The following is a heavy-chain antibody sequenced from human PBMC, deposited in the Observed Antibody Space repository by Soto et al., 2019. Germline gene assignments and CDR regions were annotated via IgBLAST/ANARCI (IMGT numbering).Heavy chain of an antibody. CDR3: ARDPGYSYADY. CDR2: INVGNGNT. J-gene: IGHJ4*02. D-gene: IGHD5-18*01. V-gene: IGHV1-3*01. CDR1: GYTYISYS. Sequence: ASVKVSCKASGYTYISYSMHWVRQAPGQRLEWMGWINVGNGNTKYSQKFQGRVTITRDTSASTAYMELSSLRSEDTAVYYCARDPGYSYADYWGQGTLVTVSS.